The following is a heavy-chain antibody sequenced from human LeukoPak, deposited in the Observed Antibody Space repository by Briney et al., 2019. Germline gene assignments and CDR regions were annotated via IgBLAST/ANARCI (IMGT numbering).Heavy chain of an antibody. D-gene: IGHD3-10*01. CDR2: ISGTGGNT. CDR1: GFTFSSYA. Sequence: PGGSLRLSCAAPGFTFSSYAMSWVRQAPGKGLEWVSGISGTGGNTYYADSVKGRFTISRDNSKNTLYLQMNSLRAEDTAVYYCAKRASGSGTSLYYFDYWGQGTLVTVSS. J-gene: IGHJ4*02. CDR3: AKRASGSGTSLYYFDY. V-gene: IGHV3-23*01.